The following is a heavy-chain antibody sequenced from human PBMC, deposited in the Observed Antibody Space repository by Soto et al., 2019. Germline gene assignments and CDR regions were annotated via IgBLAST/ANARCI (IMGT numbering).Heavy chain of an antibody. J-gene: IGHJ6*02. V-gene: IGHV1-18*01. D-gene: IGHD3-3*01. CDR2: ISAYNGNT. CDR3: AIDDSWTVHNEKNYYGMDV. CDR1: GYTFTSYG. Sequence: GASVKVACKASGYTFTSYGISWVRQAPGQGLEWMGWISAYNGNTHYAQKLEGRVTMTTDTSTSTAYMELRSLSSDDTAVYYCAIDDSWTVHNEKNYYGMDVWGQGTTVTVSS.